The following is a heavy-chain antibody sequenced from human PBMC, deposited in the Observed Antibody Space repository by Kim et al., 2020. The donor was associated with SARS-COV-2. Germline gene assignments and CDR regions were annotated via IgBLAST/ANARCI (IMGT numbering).Heavy chain of an antibody. D-gene: IGHD1-26*01. V-gene: IGHV3-30*02. CDR3: AKGRDSGSYYALDY. Sequence: ADSVKGRFTISRDKSKNTLYLQMNSLRAEDTAVYYCAKGRDSGSYYALDYWGQGTLVTVSS. J-gene: IGHJ4*02.